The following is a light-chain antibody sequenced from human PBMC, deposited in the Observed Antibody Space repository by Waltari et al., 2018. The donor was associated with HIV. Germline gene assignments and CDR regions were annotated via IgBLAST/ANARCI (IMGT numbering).Light chain of an antibody. V-gene: IGKV3-11*01. CDR2: DAS. Sequence: EIVLTQSLATLSLSPGERATLSCRASQSVSSYLAWYQQKPGQAPRLLIYDASNRATGIPARFSGSGSGTDFTLTISSLEPEDFAVYYCQQRGNWPLTFGGGTKVEIK. CDR1: QSVSSY. J-gene: IGKJ4*01. CDR3: QQRGNWPLT.